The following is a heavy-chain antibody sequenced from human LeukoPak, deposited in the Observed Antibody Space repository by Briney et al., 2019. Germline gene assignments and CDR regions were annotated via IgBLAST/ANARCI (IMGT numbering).Heavy chain of an antibody. CDR2: ISGSGGGT. J-gene: IGHJ2*01. D-gene: IGHD4-17*01. CDR3: ARDRTSTVWYFDL. CDR1: GFTFSSYA. Sequence: PGGSLRLSCAASGFTFSSYAMSWVRQAPGKGLEWVSAISGSGGGTYYADSVKGRFTISRDNAKNSLYLQMNSLRAEDTAVYYCARDRTSTVWYFDLWGRGTQVTVSS. V-gene: IGHV3-23*01.